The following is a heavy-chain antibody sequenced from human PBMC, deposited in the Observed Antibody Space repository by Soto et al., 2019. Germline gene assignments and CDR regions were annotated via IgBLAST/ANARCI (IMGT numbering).Heavy chain of an antibody. J-gene: IGHJ4*02. D-gene: IGHD3-10*01. CDR1: GGSISSYY. Sequence: QVQLQESGPGLVKPSETLSLTCTVSGGSISSYYWSWIRQPPGKGLEWIGYIYYSGSTNYNPSLKSRVTISVDTSKNQFSLKLSSVTAADTAVYYCARASPGPGYYYGSGSFPDYWGQGTLVTVSS. CDR3: ARASPGPGYYYGSGSFPDY. CDR2: IYYSGST. V-gene: IGHV4-59*01.